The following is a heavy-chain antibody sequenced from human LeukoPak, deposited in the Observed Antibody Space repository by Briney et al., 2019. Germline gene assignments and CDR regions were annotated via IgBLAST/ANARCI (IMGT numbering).Heavy chain of an antibody. V-gene: IGHV3-7*01. CDR2: INEGGGLK. J-gene: IGHJ5*02. CDR1: GFSFSAYW. CDR3: TRARAVASFYGFDP. D-gene: IGHD6-19*01. Sequence: GGSLRLSCAASGFSFSAYWMTWVRQAPGKGLEWVANINEGGGLKYYVDSVKGRFTISRDNTNNSLYLQMNSLRAEDTAVYYCTRARAVASFYGFDPWGQGTLVTVSS.